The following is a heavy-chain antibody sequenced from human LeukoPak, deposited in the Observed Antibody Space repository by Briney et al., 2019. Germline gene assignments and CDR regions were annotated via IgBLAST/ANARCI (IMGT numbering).Heavy chain of an antibody. D-gene: IGHD3-10*01. CDR3: ARDVRVYYYGSAGV. CDR2: ISYDGSNK. Sequence: GGSLRLSCAASGFTFSSYAMHWVRQAPGKGLEWVAVISYDGSNKYYADSVKGRFTISRDNSKNTLYLQMNSLRAEDTAVYYRARDVRVYYYGSAGVWGQGTTVTVSS. CDR1: GFTFSSYA. V-gene: IGHV3-30-3*01. J-gene: IGHJ6*02.